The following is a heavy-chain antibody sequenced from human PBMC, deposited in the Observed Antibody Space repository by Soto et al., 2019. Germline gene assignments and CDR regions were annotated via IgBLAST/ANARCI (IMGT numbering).Heavy chain of an antibody. J-gene: IGHJ4*02. Sequence: QVQLQEPGPGLVKPSQTVSLTCTVSGGSVGSGDYYWSWIRQPPGNGLEWIGHIHYSGSTYYTPPFESRVTISWDAPKNQFSLTLRSVTAADTAVYYCARAALLEQLGYWSQGTQVTDSS. CDR3: ARAALLEQLGY. D-gene: IGHD6-13*01. V-gene: IGHV4-30-4*01. CDR2: IHYSGST. CDR1: GGSVGSGDYY.